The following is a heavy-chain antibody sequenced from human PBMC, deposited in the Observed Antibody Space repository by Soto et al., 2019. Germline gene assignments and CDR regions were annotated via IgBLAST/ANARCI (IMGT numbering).Heavy chain of an antibody. J-gene: IGHJ3*02. D-gene: IGHD2-21*01. CDR2: IGGNGDDT. CDR3: VKDRVKHNSVGDPFDS. V-gene: IGHV3-23*01. Sequence: EVQLLGSGGGLIQPGGSLRLSCAASGFTFSNFAMSWLRQPPGKGLEWVSSIGGNGDDTYYADSVKGRFTISRDNSKGTLSLQRNSLRADDTAVYYCVKDRVKHNSVGDPFDSWGQGTLVTVSS. CDR1: GFTFSNFA.